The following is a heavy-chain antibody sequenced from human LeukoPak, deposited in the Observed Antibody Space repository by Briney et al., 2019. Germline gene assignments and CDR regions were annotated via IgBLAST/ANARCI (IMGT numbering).Heavy chain of an antibody. CDR1: GFTFSSYA. V-gene: IGHV3-30-3*01. CDR2: ISYDGSNK. Sequence: GGSLRLSCAASGFTFSSYAMHWVRQAPGKGLEWVAVISYDGSNKYYADSVKGRFTISRDNSKNTLYLQMNSLRAEDTAVYYCARDQSSIAVAGRATYDYWGQGTLVTVSS. CDR3: ARDQSSIAVAGRATYDY. J-gene: IGHJ4*02. D-gene: IGHD6-19*01.